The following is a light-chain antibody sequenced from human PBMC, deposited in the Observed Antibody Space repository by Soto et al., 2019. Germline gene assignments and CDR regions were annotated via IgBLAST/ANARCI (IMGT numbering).Light chain of an antibody. CDR3: AAWDDSLSAFYV. V-gene: IGLV1-47*01. CDR1: SSNIGSNY. Sequence: QAVVTQPPSASGTPGQRVTISCSGSSSNIGSNYVYWYQQLPGTAPKLLIYRNNQRPSGVPDRFSGSKSGTSASLAISGLRSEDEADYYCAAWDDSLSAFYVFGTGTQLTVL. CDR2: RNN. J-gene: IGLJ1*01.